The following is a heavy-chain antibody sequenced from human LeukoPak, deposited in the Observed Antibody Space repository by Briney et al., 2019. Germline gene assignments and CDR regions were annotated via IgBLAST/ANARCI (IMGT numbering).Heavy chain of an antibody. CDR2: IYWDDDK. CDR1: GFSLSTSGVG. J-gene: IGHJ4*02. D-gene: IGHD6-19*01. Sequence: SGPALVNPTQTLTLTCTFSGFSLSTSGVGVGWIRQSPGKALEWLALIYWDDDKRYSPSLESRLTITKDTSKNQVVLTITNMDPVDTATYYCAHRRSNGWYPYWGQGTLVTVSS. V-gene: IGHV2-5*02. CDR3: AHRRSNGWYPY.